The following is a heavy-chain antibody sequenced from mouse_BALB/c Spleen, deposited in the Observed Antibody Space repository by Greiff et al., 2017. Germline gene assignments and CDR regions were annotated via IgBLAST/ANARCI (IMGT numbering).Heavy chain of an antibody. D-gene: IGHD2-2*01. CDR2: ISSGSSTI. J-gene: IGHJ1*01. CDR1: GFTFSSFG. V-gene: IGHV5-17*02. CDR3: ARSGGYDVGYWYFDV. Sequence: EVQGVESGGGLVQPGGSRKLSCAASGFTFSSFGMHWVRQAPEKGLEWVAYISSGSSTIYYADTVKGRFTISRDNPKNTLFLQMTSLRSEDTAMYYCARSGGYDVGYWYFDVWGAGTTVTVSS.